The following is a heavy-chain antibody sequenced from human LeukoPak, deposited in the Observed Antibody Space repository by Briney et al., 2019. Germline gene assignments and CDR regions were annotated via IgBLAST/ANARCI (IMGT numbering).Heavy chain of an antibody. CDR3: AREEPMAIDY. Sequence: SETLSLTCAVYGGSFSGYYWSWIRQPPGKGLEWIGEINHSGSTNYNPSLKSRVTISVDTSKNQFSLKLSSVTAADTAVYYCAREEPMAIDYWGQETLVTVSS. CDR2: INHSGST. J-gene: IGHJ4*02. V-gene: IGHV4-34*01. CDR1: GGSFSGYY. D-gene: IGHD5-24*01.